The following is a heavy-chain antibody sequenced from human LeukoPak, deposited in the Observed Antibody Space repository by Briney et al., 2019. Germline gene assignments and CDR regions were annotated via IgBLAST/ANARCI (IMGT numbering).Heavy chain of an antibody. J-gene: IGHJ4*02. CDR2: AWYDGNNK. CDR3: ARGSEAAAGAFDY. V-gene: IGHV3-33*01. D-gene: IGHD6-13*01. CDR1: GFTFRSYG. Sequence: GGSLRLSCAASGFTFRSYGMHWVRQAPGKGLEWVAIAWYDGNNKYYADSVKGRFTVSRDNSKDTVSLQLNSLRAEDTAVYYCARGSEAAAGAFDYWGQGALVTVPS.